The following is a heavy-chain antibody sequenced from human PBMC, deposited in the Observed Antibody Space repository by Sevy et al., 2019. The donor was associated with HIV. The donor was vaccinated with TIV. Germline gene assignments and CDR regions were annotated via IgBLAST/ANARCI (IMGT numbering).Heavy chain of an antibody. D-gene: IGHD6-13*01. J-gene: IGHJ4*02. CDR2: IRDKDNSHTT. V-gene: IGHV3-72*01. CDR1: GFTFSDHY. Sequence: GGSLRLSCAASGFTFSDHYMDWVRQAPGKGLEWVGRIRDKDNSHTTEYAASVNGRFTISRDDSKKSLYLQLNSLKTEDTAVYYCARVRGSSWYESYFDYWGQGTLVIVSS. CDR3: ARVRGSSWYESYFDY.